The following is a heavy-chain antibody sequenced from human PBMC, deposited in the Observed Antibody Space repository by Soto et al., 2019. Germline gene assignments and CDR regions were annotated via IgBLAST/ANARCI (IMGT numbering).Heavy chain of an antibody. CDR2: INPSGGST. D-gene: IGHD1-26*01. J-gene: IGHJ4*02. CDR3: AREVGATGLDY. Sequence: QVQLVQSGAEVKKPGASVKVSCKASGYTFTSYYMHWVRQAPGQGLEWMEIINPSGGSTSYAKKFQGRVTMTRDTSTSTVYMELSSLRSEDTAVYYCAREVGATGLDYWGQGTLVTVSS. CDR1: GYTFTSYY. V-gene: IGHV1-46*01.